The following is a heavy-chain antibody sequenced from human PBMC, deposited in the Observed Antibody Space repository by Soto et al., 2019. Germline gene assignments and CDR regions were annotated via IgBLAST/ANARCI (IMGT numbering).Heavy chain of an antibody. V-gene: IGHV4-31*03. CDR1: GGSISSGDYY. J-gene: IGHJ4*02. Sequence: QVQLQESGPGLVKPSQTLSLTCTVSGGSISSGDYYWSWIRQHPGKGLEWIGYIYYSGSTFYNPSRKSRITISVDTSKNQFSLKLSSVTAADTAVYYCARKKGYSYGPHYFDYWGQGTLVTVSS. CDR3: ARKKGYSYGPHYFDY. CDR2: IYYSGST. D-gene: IGHD5-18*01.